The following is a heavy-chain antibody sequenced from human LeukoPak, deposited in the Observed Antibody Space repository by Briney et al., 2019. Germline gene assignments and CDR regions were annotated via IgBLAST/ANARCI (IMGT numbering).Heavy chain of an antibody. CDR2: ISSSGSTI. Sequence: GGSLRLSCAASGFTFSDYYMSWIRQAPGKGLEWVSYISSSGSTIYYADSVKGRFTISRDNAKNSLYLQMNSLRAEDTAVYYCAREDYYDSSGPMADYWGQGTLVTVSS. V-gene: IGHV3-11*04. CDR1: GFTFSDYY. CDR3: AREDYYDSSGPMADY. D-gene: IGHD3-22*01. J-gene: IGHJ4*02.